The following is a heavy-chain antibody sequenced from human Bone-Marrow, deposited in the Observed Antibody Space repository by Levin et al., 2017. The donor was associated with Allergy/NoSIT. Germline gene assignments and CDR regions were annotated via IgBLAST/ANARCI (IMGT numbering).Heavy chain of an antibody. J-gene: IGHJ4*02. CDR1: AGFISSSSYY. V-gene: IGHV4-39*01. Sequence: PSETLSLTCSVSAGFISSSSYYWGWIRQTPGKGLEWIGSIHYSGIKYHNPSLKSRVTISVETSKNQFSLKLSSVTAADTAVYYCARHNGGRGITTIRGVIGYWGQGTLVTVS. CDR3: ARHNGGRGITTIRGVIGY. D-gene: IGHD3-10*01. CDR2: IHYSGIK.